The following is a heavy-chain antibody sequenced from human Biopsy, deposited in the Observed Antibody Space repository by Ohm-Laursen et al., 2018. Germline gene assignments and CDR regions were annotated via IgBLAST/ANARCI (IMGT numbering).Heavy chain of an antibody. D-gene: IGHD4-11*01. CDR3: ARDGKRWDYSTYFSWHFDL. Sequence: SLRPSCSASGFTFTSYAMHWVRQAPGKGLEWVAVISYDGSGEYYADSLQGRFIISRDNPKNTVDLQMSSLRAEDTAVYFCARDGKRWDYSTYFSWHFDLWGRGTLVTVSS. V-gene: IGHV3-30*03. CDR2: ISYDGSGE. J-gene: IGHJ2*01. CDR1: GFTFTSYA.